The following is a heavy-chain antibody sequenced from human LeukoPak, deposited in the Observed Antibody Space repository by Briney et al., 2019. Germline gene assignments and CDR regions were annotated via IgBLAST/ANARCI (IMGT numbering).Heavy chain of an antibody. D-gene: IGHD6-19*01. CDR2: ISDGGGAT. J-gene: IGHJ4*02. CDR3: AREGYSSGWYDY. V-gene: IGHV3-23*01. Sequence: GGSLRLSCAASGFTFSSYAMTWVRQAPGKGLEWVSGISDGGGATYYADSVKGRFTLSRDNSKNTLYLQMNSLRAEDTAVYYCAREGYSSGWYDYWGQGTLVTVSS. CDR1: GFTFSSYA.